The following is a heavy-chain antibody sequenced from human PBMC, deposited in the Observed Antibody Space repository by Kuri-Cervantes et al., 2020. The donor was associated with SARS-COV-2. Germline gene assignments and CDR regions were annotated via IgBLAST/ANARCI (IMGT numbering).Heavy chain of an antibody. CDR1: GYTLPELS. CDR2: FDREDGKR. V-gene: IGHV1-24*01. Sequence: ASVKVSCKVSGYTLPELSMHWVRQAPGKGLEWMGGFDREDGKRVYAQKFQGRVTMTEDTSTHTAYMEQSSLRSEDTAVYYCARSISGITGTTAAFDIWGQGTMVTVSS. CDR3: ARSISGITGTTAAFDI. D-gene: IGHD1-20*01. J-gene: IGHJ3*02.